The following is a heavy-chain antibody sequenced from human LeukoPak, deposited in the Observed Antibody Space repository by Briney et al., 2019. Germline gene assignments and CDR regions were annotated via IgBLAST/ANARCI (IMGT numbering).Heavy chain of an antibody. CDR2: INNDGSST. J-gene: IGHJ4*02. Sequence: GGSLRLSCSASGFTFSRDWMSWVRQAPGKGLVWVARINNDGSSTIYAYSVRGRFTISRDNAKTTLYLQMNGLRAEDTSVYFCVRSSYPYFFDYWGQGALVTVSS. CDR3: VRSSYPYFFDY. D-gene: IGHD3-10*01. V-gene: IGHV3-74*01. CDR1: GFTFSRDW.